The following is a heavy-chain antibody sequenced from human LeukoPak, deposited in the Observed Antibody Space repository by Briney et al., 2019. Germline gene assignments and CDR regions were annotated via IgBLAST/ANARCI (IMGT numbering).Heavy chain of an antibody. CDR2: DSGSGIST. J-gene: IGHJ4*02. CDR1: GFTFSTYA. Sequence: GGSLRLSCAASGFTFSTYAMSWVRQAPGMGLEWVSADSGSGISTYYADSVKGRFTISRDNSKNTLYLQMNSLRAEDTAVYYCARRYFDYWGQGTLVTVSS. V-gene: IGHV3-23*01. CDR3: ARRYFDY.